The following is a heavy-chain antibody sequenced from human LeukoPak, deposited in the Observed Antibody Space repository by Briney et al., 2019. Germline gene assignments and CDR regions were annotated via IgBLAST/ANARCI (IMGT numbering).Heavy chain of an antibody. J-gene: IGHJ4*02. V-gene: IGHV3-48*03. CDR2: ISSSGITV. D-gene: IGHD5-12*01. Sequence: GGSLRLSCEASGFTFSNYEMNWVRQAPGQGLEWVSYISSSGITVYSADSVQGRFTISRDNAKNSLYLQMSSLRAEDTTIYYCARVRRGYNGYDAFDYWGQGTLVTVSS. CDR3: ARVRRGYNGYDAFDY. CDR1: GFTFSNYE.